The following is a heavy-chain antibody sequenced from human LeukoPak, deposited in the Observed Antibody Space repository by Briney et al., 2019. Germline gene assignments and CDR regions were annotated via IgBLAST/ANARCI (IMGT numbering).Heavy chain of an antibody. Sequence: ASVKVSFKSSGYTFTNYYMHLVRQAPGQGLEWMGIINPSGGTTTYAHEFQDRVTMTRDTSTSTVYMEVSSLSPEDTAVYYCARPTSIIPASNVYYYYYAMDVWGQGTTVTVSS. CDR2: INPSGGTT. V-gene: IGHV1-46*01. CDR3: ARPTSIIPASNVYYYYYAMDV. CDR1: GYTFTNYY. D-gene: IGHD2-2*01. J-gene: IGHJ6*02.